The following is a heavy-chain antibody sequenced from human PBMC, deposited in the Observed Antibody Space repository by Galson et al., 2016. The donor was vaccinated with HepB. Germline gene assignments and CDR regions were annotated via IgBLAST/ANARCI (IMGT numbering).Heavy chain of an antibody. V-gene: IGHV4-31*03. CDR1: GGSISSGGYY. D-gene: IGHD5-12*01. CDR3: ARTGYSGYDFNFDH. CDR2: IYYSGST. Sequence: LTCTVSGGSISSGGYYWTWIRQHPGKGLEWIGHIYYSGSTYYNPSLKSRITISVDTSKNQFSLRLSSVTAADTAVYYCARTGYSGYDFNFDHWGQGTLVTVSS. J-gene: IGHJ4*01.